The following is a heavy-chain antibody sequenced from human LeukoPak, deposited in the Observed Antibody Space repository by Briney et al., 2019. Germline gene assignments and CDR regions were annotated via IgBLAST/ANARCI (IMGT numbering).Heavy chain of an antibody. J-gene: IGHJ6*03. Sequence: PGGSLRLSCAASGFTVSNKYMIWVRQAPGKGLECISVIYSGGSPFYADSVKGRFTISRDNSENTLSLQMDSLRAEDTAVYHCAGVASSGPFYYYMDVWGKGSTVTVSS. CDR3: AGVASSGPFYYYMDV. D-gene: IGHD3-3*01. CDR1: GFTVSNKY. CDR2: IYSGGSP. V-gene: IGHV3-66*02.